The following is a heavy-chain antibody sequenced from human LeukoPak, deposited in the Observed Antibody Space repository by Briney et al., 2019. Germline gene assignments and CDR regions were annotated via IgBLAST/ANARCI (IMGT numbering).Heavy chain of an antibody. CDR1: GGSISSGDYY. J-gene: IGHJ4*02. D-gene: IGHD3-22*01. V-gene: IGHV4-30-4*01. Sequence: PSETLSLTCTVSGGSISSGDYYWSWIRQPPGKGLEWIGYIYYSGSTYYNPSLKSRVTISVDTSKNQFSLKLSSVTAADTAVYFWCRGCSSGYYPLDYLGQGTLVTVSS. CDR3: CRGCSSGYYPLDY. CDR2: IYYSGST.